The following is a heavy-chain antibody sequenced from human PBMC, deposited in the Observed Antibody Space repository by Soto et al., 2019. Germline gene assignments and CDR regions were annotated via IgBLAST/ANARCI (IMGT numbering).Heavy chain of an antibody. CDR3: ARERQPYCSVGSCYGYYFDY. CDR2: IYHSGST. D-gene: IGHD2-15*01. Sequence: QLQLQESGSGLVKPSQTLSLTCAVSGGSISSGGYSWSWIRQPPGKGLEWIGYIYHSGSTYYNPSLKSRVTISVDRSKNQFSLKPSSVTAADTAVYYCARERQPYCSVGSCYGYYFDYWGQGTLVTVSS. V-gene: IGHV4-30-2*01. CDR1: GGSISSGGYS. J-gene: IGHJ4*02.